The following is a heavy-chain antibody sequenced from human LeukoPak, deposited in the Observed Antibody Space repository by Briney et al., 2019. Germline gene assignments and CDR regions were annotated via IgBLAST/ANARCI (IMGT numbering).Heavy chain of an antibody. V-gene: IGHV1-46*01. CDR1: GYTFTSYY. J-gene: IGHJ4*02. CDR2: INPSGGST. CDR3: AKLGIPGIAVAGGRYYFDY. Sequence: ASVKVSCEASGYTFTSYYMHWVRQAPGQGLEWMGLINPSGGSTSYAQKFQGRVTMTRDTSTSTVYMELSSLRSEDTAVYYCAKLGIPGIAVAGGRYYFDYWGQGTLVTVSS. D-gene: IGHD6-19*01.